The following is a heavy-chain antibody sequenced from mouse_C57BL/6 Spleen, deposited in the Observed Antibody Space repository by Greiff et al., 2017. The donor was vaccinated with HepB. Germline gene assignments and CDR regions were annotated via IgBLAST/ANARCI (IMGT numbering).Heavy chain of an antibody. CDR3: ARGIYYYGTKDWYFDV. CDR1: GFSLTSYG. Sequence: VMLVESGPGLVAPSQSLSITCTVSGFSLTSYGVDWVRQSPGKGLEWLGVIWGVGSTNYNSALKSRLSISKDNSKSQVFLKMNSLQTDDTAMYYWARGIYYYGTKDWYFDVWGTGTTVTVFS. V-gene: IGHV2-6*01. CDR2: IWGVGST. J-gene: IGHJ1*03. D-gene: IGHD1-1*01.